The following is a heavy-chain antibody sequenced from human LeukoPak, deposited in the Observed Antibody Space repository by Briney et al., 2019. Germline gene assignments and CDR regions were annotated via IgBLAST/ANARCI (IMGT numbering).Heavy chain of an antibody. V-gene: IGHV4-61*02. J-gene: IGHJ4*02. CDR2: VYTSGTT. D-gene: IGHD3-22*01. Sequence: SQTRSLTFTFSRASIIIGSLYWNWLRQPAGKGLEWIGRVYTSGTTNYNPSLESRVTISVDSSRNHFSLKLSSVTAADTAVYYCARSPDYDSTGYDYWGQGTLVTVSS. CDR1: RASIIIGSLY. CDR3: ARSPDYDSTGYDY.